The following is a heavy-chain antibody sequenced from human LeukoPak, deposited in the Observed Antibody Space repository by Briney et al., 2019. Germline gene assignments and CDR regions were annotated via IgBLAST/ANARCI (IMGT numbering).Heavy chain of an antibody. J-gene: IGHJ3*02. CDR3: ARDSGSYYDSMSFDI. Sequence: SQTLSLTCTVSGGSISSGDYYWSWIRQPPGKGLEWIGYIYYSGSTYYNPSLKSRVTISVDTSKKQFSLKLSSVTAADTAVYYCARDSGSYYDSMSFDIWGQGTMVTVSS. CDR1: GGSISSGDYY. CDR2: IYYSGST. D-gene: IGHD3-22*01. V-gene: IGHV4-30-4*08.